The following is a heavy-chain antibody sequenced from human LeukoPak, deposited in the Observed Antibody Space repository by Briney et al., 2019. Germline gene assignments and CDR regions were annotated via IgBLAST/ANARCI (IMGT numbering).Heavy chain of an antibody. Sequence: PSETLSLTCAVYGGSFSGYYWSWIRQPPGKGLEWIGEINHSGSTNYNPSLKSRVTISVDTSKNQFSLKLSSVTAADTAVYYCARAKSTMIVVVRPGVAFDIWGQGTMVTVSS. D-gene: IGHD3-22*01. J-gene: IGHJ3*02. CDR1: GGSFSGYY. CDR2: INHSGST. V-gene: IGHV4-34*01. CDR3: ARAKSTMIVVVRPGVAFDI.